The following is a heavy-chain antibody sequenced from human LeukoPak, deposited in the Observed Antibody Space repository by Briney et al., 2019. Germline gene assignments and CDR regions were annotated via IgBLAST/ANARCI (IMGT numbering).Heavy chain of an antibody. CDR1: GFTFSNYW. D-gene: IGHD3-22*01. CDR2: IKQDGSEK. CDR3: ARAFSYYYDSSGYPD. J-gene: IGHJ4*02. Sequence: GGSLRLSCAASGFTFSNYWMSWVRQAPGKGLEWVANIKQDGSEKYYVDSVKGRFIISRDNAKNSLYLQMDSLRARDTAVFYCARAFSYYYDSSGYPDWGQETLVTVSS. V-gene: IGHV3-7*04.